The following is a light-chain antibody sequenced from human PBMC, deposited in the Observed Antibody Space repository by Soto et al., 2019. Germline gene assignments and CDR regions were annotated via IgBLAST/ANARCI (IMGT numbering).Light chain of an antibody. CDR2: SNN. V-gene: IGLV1-44*01. Sequence: QSVLTQPPSASGTPGQRVTISCSGSSSNIGSNTVNWYQQLPGTAPKLLIYSNNQRPSGVPDRFSGSKSGTSASLAISGLQSEDEADNYGAAWDDSRNGWVFGGGPSSPS. J-gene: IGLJ3*02. CDR3: AAWDDSRNGWV. CDR1: SSNIGSNT.